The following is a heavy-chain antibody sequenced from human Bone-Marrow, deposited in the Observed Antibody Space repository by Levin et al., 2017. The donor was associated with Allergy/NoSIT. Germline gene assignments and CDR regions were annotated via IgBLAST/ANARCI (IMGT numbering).Heavy chain of an antibody. Sequence: SQTLSLTCSVSGGSVSSPDYYWSWIRQPPGKGLEYIGYVNYSGSTKYTSSLKTRVTISVDTSKNQFSLKLTSVTAADTAVYCCARTPYFDFWSGYWAFDHWGQGNLVTVSP. CDR3: ARTPYFDFWSGYWAFDH. D-gene: IGHD3-3*01. CDR1: GGSVSSPDYY. V-gene: IGHV4-61*08. J-gene: IGHJ4*02. CDR2: VNYSGST.